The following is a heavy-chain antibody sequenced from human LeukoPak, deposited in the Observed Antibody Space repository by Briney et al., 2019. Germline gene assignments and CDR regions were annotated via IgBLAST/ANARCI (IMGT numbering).Heavy chain of an antibody. CDR3: ARDRYSSGWLDY. V-gene: IGHV3-30*03. J-gene: IGHJ4*02. CDR1: GFTFSSYG. Sequence: PGGSLRLSCAASGFTFSSYGMHWVRQAPGKGLEWVALISYDGSNKYYADSVKGRFTISRDNSKNTLYLQMNSLRAEDTAVYYCARDRYSSGWLDYWGQGTLVTVSS. CDR2: ISYDGSNK. D-gene: IGHD6-19*01.